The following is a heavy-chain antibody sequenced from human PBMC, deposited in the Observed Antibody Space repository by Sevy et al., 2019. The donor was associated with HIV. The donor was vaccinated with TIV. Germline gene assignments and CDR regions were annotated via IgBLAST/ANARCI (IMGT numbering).Heavy chain of an antibody. CDR2: IYFTGNT. D-gene: IGHD1-1*01. CDR3: ARDSTTRPRVLDY. V-gene: IGHV4-59*01. Sequence: SETLSLTRSVSGGSISSYFWTWVQQSPGKGLEWIGNIYFTGNTDYSPSLKSRVTLSLDTSKSQFSLTLKSVTAADTAIYFCARDSTTRPRVLDYWGQGTLVTVSS. J-gene: IGHJ4*02. CDR1: GGSISSYF.